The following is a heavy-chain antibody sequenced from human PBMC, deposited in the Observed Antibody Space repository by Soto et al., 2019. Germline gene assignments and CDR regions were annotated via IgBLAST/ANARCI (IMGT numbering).Heavy chain of an antibody. CDR1: GYTFTSYD. Sequence: ASVKVSCKASGYTFTSYDINWVRQATGQGLEWMGWMNPNSGNTGYAQKFQGRVTMTRNTSIGTAYMELSSLRSEDTAVYYCARPRGNYDFWSGWAFDIWGQGTMVTVS. CDR2: MNPNSGNT. D-gene: IGHD3-3*01. CDR3: ARPRGNYDFWSGWAFDI. V-gene: IGHV1-8*01. J-gene: IGHJ3*02.